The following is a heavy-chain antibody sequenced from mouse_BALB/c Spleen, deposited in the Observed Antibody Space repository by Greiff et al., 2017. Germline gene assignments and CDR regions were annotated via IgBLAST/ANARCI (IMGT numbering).Heavy chain of an antibody. CDR1: GFTFSSYT. CDR3: TRDGVDYYGSKRDWFAY. D-gene: IGHD1-1*01. V-gene: IGHV5-6-4*01. J-gene: IGHJ3*01. CDR2: ISSGGSYT. Sequence: EVKVEESGGGLVKPGGSLKLSCAASGFTFSSYTMSWVRQTPEKRLEWVATISSGGSYTYYPDSVKGRFTISRDNAKNTLYLQMSSLKSEDTAMYYCTRDGVDYYGSKRDWFAYWGQGTLVTVSA.